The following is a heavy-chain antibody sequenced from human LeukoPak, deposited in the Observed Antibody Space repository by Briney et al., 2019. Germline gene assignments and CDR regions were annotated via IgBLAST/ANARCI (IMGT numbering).Heavy chain of an antibody. V-gene: IGHV3-48*02. Sequence: GGSLRLSCAASGFTFSTYSMNWVRQAPGKGLEWVSYISSSSSTIYYADSVKGRFTISRDNAKNSLYLQMNSLRDEDTAVYYCARDSYGSSGYYYVSDYWGQGTLVTVFS. D-gene: IGHD3-22*01. CDR2: ISSSSSTI. CDR1: GFTFSTYS. J-gene: IGHJ4*02. CDR3: ARDSYGSSGYYYVSDY.